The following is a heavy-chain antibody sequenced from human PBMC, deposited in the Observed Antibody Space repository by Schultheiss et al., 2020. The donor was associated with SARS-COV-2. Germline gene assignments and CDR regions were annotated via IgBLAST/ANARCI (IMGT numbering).Heavy chain of an antibody. CDR3: ATARGYGSGSYFSGNWFDP. CDR2: IYSGGST. Sequence: GGSLRLSCAASGFTFSSYAMSWVRQAPGKGLEWVSVIYSGGSTYYADSVKGRFTISRDNSKNTLYLQMNSLRAEDTAVYYCATARGYGSGSYFSGNWFDPWGQGTLVTVSS. CDR1: GFTFSSYA. J-gene: IGHJ5*02. V-gene: IGHV3-53*01. D-gene: IGHD3-10*01.